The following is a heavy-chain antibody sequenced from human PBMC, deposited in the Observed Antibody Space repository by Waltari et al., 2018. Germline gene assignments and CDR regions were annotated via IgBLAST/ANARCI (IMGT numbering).Heavy chain of an antibody. CDR1: AGAVRSSSHY. J-gene: IGHJ5*02. CDR3: VREPSSSEGLDP. CDR2: VYYTGKT. V-gene: IGHV4-39*07. D-gene: IGHD6-6*01. Sequence: QPQLQESGPGLVKPSETMSLTCTVSAGAVRSSSHYWGWVRQSPGKGLEWIGSVYYTGKTYHNPSLKRRFTISVDASKNQFSLSVNSVTAADTAVYYCVREPSSSEGLDPWGQGSLVYVSS.